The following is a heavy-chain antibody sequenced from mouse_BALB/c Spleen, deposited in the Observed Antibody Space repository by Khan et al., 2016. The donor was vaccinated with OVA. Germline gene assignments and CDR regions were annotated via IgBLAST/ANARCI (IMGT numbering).Heavy chain of an antibody. Sequence: VQLVETGPGLVAPSQSLSITCTVSGFSLSRYNVHWVRQPPGKGLEWLGMIWGGGGTDYTSALKSRLSIRKDDSKRQVFLKMNSLQTDDTAMYYCTRAYYRYDGYYAMDYWGQGTSVTVSS. J-gene: IGHJ4*01. CDR2: IWGGGGT. CDR3: TRAYYRYDGYYAMDY. CDR1: GFSLSRYN. V-gene: IGHV2-6-4*01. D-gene: IGHD2-14*01.